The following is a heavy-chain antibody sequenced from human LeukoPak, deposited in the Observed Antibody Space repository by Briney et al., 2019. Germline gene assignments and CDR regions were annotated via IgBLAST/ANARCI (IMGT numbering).Heavy chain of an antibody. Sequence: GGSLRLSCAASGFTFSNYWMSWVRQAPGKGLEWVSGISGSGDNTYYADSVKGRFTISRDNSKNTLYVQVNSLGTEDTAAYYCAKGSYYDSSGSFYFDYWGQGTLVTVSS. V-gene: IGHV3-23*01. CDR2: ISGSGDNT. CDR1: GFTFSNYW. D-gene: IGHD3-22*01. J-gene: IGHJ4*02. CDR3: AKGSYYDSSGSFYFDY.